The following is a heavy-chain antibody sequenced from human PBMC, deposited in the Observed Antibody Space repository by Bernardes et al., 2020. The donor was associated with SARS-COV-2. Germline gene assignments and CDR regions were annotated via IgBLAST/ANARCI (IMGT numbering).Heavy chain of an antibody. CDR2: IYYSGST. D-gene: IGHD6-13*01. CDR3: AKTAAGTLDAFDI. J-gene: IGHJ3*02. Sequence: SETLSLTCTVSGGSVSSGSYYWSWIRQPPGKGLEWIGYIYYSGSTNYNPSLKSRVTISVDTSKNQFSLKLSSVTAADTAVYYCAKTAAGTLDAFDIWGKGTMVTVS. CDR1: GGSVSSGSYY. V-gene: IGHV4-61*01.